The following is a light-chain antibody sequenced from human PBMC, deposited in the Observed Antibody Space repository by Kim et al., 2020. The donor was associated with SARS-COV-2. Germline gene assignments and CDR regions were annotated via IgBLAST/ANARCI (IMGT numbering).Light chain of an antibody. CDR1: QSVGSS. Sequence: PGERATLSCWASQSVGSSLAWYQQKPGQAPRLLIYGASTRASGIPARVSGSGSGTDFTLTISSLQSEDFALYYCQQYNNWPLTFGGGTKVDI. CDR2: GAS. J-gene: IGKJ4*01. V-gene: IGKV3-15*01. CDR3: QQYNNWPLT.